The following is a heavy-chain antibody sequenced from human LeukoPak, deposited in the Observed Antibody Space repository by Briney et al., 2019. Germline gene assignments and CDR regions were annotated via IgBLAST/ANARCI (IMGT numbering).Heavy chain of an antibody. V-gene: IGHV4-59*01. D-gene: IGHD2-15*01. Sequence: SETLSLTCTVSGGSISSYYWSWIRQPPGKGLEWIGYIYYSGSTNYNPSLKSRVTISVDTSKNQFSLKLSSVTAADTAVYYCARSKGDMRDDYWGQGTLVTVSS. CDR3: ARSKGDMRDDY. CDR2: IYYSGST. CDR1: GGSISSYY. J-gene: IGHJ4*02.